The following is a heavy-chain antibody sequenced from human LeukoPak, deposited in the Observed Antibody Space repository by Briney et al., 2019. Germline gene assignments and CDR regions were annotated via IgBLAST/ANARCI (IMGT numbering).Heavy chain of an antibody. CDR3: AKKNNEGYYDILTGYWGSAQYYFDY. D-gene: IGHD3-9*01. CDR2: ISGSGDST. V-gene: IGHV3-23*01. CDR1: GFTFSTYA. J-gene: IGHJ4*02. Sequence: GGSLRLSCAASGFTFSTYAMTWVRQAPGKGLGWVSTISGSGDSTYYADSVKGRFTISRDNAKNSLYLQMNSLRAEDTAVYYCAKKNNEGYYDILTGYWGSAQYYFDYWGQGTLVTVSS.